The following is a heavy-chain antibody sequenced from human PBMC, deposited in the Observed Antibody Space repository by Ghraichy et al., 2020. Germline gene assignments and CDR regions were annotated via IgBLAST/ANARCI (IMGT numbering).Heavy chain of an antibody. Sequence: GESLNISCAASGFSFSSSDMHWVRQVPGKGLEWVSAIDSAGGTYYHDSVQGRFTVSRQNSRNFLSLQMNDLRPGDTAVYYCSRDTYSGNFHLYFDLLGRGTLVTVSS. CDR2: IDSAGGT. V-gene: IGHV3-13*01. CDR1: GFSFSSSD. D-gene: IGHD1-26*01. CDR3: SRDTYSGNFHLYFDL. J-gene: IGHJ2*01.